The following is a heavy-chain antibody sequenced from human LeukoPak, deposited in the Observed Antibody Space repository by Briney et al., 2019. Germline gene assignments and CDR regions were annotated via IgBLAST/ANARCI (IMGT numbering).Heavy chain of an antibody. J-gene: IGHJ1*01. CDR2: IYYSGST. CDR1: GGSISSYY. V-gene: IGHV4-59*01. Sequence: SSETLSLTCTVSGGSISSYYWSWIRQPPGKGLEWIGYIYYSGSTNYNPSLKSRVTISVDTSKNQFSLKLSSVTAADTAVYYCARLRVAPSNWGQGTLVTVSS. CDR3: ARLRVAPSN.